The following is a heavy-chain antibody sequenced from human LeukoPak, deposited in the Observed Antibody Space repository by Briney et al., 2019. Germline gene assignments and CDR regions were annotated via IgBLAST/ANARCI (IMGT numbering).Heavy chain of an antibody. J-gene: IGHJ4*02. Sequence: GGSLRLSCAASGFTFSASPMHWVRQASGKGLGWVGRITGTYATAYSASVKGRFTISRDDSKYTTYLQMNSLETEDTAVYYCTREGCGATSCYTNDYWGQGTLVTVSS. CDR3: TREGCGATSCYTNDY. D-gene: IGHD2-2*02. CDR2: ITGTYAT. CDR1: GFTFSASP. V-gene: IGHV3-73*01.